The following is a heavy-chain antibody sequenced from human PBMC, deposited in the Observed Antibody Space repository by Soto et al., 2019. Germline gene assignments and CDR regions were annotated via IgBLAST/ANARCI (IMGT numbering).Heavy chain of an antibody. Sequence: GGSLRLSCAASGFMFENYAMIWVCQAPGKGLEWVATVRGNSYGAYYADSVRGRFIISRDNSKNTMSLQLNSLRDDDTAIYYCAKGKSENGVDWLDPWGPGTLVTVSS. CDR2: VRGNSYGA. CDR3: AKGKSENGVDWLDP. J-gene: IGHJ5*02. V-gene: IGHV3-23*01. D-gene: IGHD2-8*01. CDR1: GFMFENYA.